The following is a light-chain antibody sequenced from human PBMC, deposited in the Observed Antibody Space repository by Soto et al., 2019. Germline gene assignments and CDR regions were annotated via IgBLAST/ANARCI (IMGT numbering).Light chain of an antibody. V-gene: IGKV1-5*03. Sequence: DIQMTQSPSTLSASVGDRVTITCRASQSISSWLAWYQQKPGKAPNLLIYKASSLQSGVPSRFSGSGSGTEFTLTISRLQPDDFATYYCQQYNHWYTFGQGTKLEIQ. CDR3: QQYNHWYT. CDR1: QSISSW. J-gene: IGKJ2*01. CDR2: KAS.